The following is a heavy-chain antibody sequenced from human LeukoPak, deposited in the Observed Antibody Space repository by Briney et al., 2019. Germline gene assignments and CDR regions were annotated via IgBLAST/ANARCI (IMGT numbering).Heavy chain of an antibody. CDR1: GGSISSYY. Sequence: PSETLSLTCTVSGGSISSYYWSWIRQPPGKGLEWIGYIYYSGSTNYNPSLKSRVTISVDTSKNQFSLKLSSVTAADTAVYYCARKMVRTMPHYGFWSAEYDAFDIWGQGTMVTVSS. CDR2: IYYSGST. V-gene: IGHV4-59*01. CDR3: ARKMVRTMPHYGFWSAEYDAFDI. J-gene: IGHJ3*02. D-gene: IGHD3-3*01.